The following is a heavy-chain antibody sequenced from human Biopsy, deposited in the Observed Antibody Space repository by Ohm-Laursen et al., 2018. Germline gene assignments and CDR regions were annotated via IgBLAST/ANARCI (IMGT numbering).Heavy chain of an antibody. CDR2: INWNSDRL. CDR1: GFTFDEFA. CDR3: ARDER. J-gene: IGHJ4*02. D-gene: IGHD5-24*01. Sequence: SLRLSCSASGFTFDEFAIHWVRHATGRGLEWVAAINWNSDRLDYADSVKGRFTISRDNAENSMYLQMSSLTVDGTAVYYCARDERWGQGTLVTVSS. V-gene: IGHV3-9*01.